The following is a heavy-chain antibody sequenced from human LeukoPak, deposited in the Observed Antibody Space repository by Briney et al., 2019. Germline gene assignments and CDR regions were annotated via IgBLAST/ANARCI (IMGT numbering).Heavy chain of an antibody. CDR1: GGSISSYY. Sequence: PSETLSLTCTVSGGSISSYYWSWIRQPAGKGLEWIGRIYTSGSTNYNPSLKSRVTMSVDTSKNQFSLKLSSVTAADTAVYYCARMGGTGIGYYYYYMDVWGKGTTVTISS. CDR2: IYTSGST. J-gene: IGHJ6*03. V-gene: IGHV4-4*07. CDR3: ARMGGTGIGYYYYYMDV. D-gene: IGHD1-1*01.